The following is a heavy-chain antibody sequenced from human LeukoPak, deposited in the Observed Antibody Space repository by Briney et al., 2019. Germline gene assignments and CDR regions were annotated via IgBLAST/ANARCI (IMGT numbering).Heavy chain of an antibody. J-gene: IGHJ5*02. V-gene: IGHV1-69*04. Sequence: ASVKVSCKASGGTFSSYAISWVRQAPGQGLEWMGRIIPILGIANYAQKFQGRVTITADKSTSTAYMELSSLRSEDTAVYYCARDRRSDGSYPDNWFDPWGQGTLVTVSS. D-gene: IGHD3-10*01. CDR2: IIPILGIA. CDR1: GGTFSSYA. CDR3: ARDRRSDGSYPDNWFDP.